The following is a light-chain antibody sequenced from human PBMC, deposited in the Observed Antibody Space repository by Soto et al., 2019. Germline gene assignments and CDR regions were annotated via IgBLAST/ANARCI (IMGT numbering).Light chain of an antibody. V-gene: IGLV2-11*01. Sequence: QSALTQALSVSGSPGQSVTISCTGTNSDVGGYNYVSWYQQYPGKAPKLMISGVSERPSGVPDRFSGSKSGNTASLTISGLQAEDEAGYYCCSYVYTDTWVFGGGTKVTVL. CDR2: GVS. CDR1: NSDVGGYNY. J-gene: IGLJ3*02. CDR3: CSYVYTDTWV.